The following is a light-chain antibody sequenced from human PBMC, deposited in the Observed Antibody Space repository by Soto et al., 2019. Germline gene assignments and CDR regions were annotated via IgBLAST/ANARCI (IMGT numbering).Light chain of an antibody. J-gene: IGKJ4*01. V-gene: IGKV3-15*01. CDR1: QSVSSN. CDR3: QHYNTWPLT. Sequence: VMTQSPATLSVSPGERATLSCRASQSVSSNLGWYKKKPGKAPRLLIYGASTRATGIPARFSGSGSGTEFTLTISNLQSEDFAVYHCQHYNTWPLTFGGGTKVEIK. CDR2: GAS.